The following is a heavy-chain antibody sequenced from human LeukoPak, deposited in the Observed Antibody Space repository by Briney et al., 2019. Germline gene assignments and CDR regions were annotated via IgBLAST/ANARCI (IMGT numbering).Heavy chain of an antibody. Sequence: GGSLRLSCAASGFTFSSYAMHWVRQAPGKGLEWVAVISYDGSNKYYADSVKGRFTISRDNSKNTLYLQMNSLRAEDTAVYYCAKSPKYCSSTSCSVFDYWGQGTLVTVSS. J-gene: IGHJ4*02. CDR1: GFTFSSYA. D-gene: IGHD2-2*01. V-gene: IGHV3-30*04. CDR2: ISYDGSNK. CDR3: AKSPKYCSSTSCSVFDY.